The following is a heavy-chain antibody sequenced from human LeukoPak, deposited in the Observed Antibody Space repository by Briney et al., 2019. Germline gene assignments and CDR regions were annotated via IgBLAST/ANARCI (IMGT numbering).Heavy chain of an antibody. CDR3: AKGGALGH. Sequence: GGSLRLSCAASGFTFSSYSINWVRQAPGKGLEWVSSISSSSYYIYYADSVKGRFTISRDNAKNSLYLQMNSLRAEDTAVYYCAKGGALGHWGQGTLVTVSS. V-gene: IGHV3-21*01. J-gene: IGHJ4*02. CDR2: ISSSSYYI. D-gene: IGHD7-27*01. CDR1: GFTFSSYS.